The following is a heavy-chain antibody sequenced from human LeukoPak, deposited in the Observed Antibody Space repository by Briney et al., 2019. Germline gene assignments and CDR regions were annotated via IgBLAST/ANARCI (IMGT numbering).Heavy chain of an antibody. J-gene: IGHJ4*02. V-gene: IGHV4-39*01. Sequence: PSETLSLTCNVSGGSITRSSYYWGWIRQSPGKGLEWIGSIYYTGSTYYNQSLKSRVTISADTSNNEVFLKLTSVTAADTAIYYCAKIYYYDSSGPFDYWGQGTLVTVAS. CDR3: AKIYYYDSSGPFDY. CDR1: GGSITRSSYY. D-gene: IGHD3-22*01. CDR2: IYYTGST.